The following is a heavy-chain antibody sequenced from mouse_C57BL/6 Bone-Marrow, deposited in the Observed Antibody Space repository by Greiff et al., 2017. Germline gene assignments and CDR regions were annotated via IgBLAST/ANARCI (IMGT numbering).Heavy chain of an antibody. CDR1: GFNIKDDY. CDR2: IDSENGDT. J-gene: IGHJ1*03. V-gene: IGHV14-4*01. Sequence: VQLQQSGAELVRPGASVKLSCTASGFNIKDDYMHWVKQRPEQGLEWIGWIDSENGDTEYASKFQGKATITADTSSNTAYLQLSSLTSEDTAVYYCTTITTVVADWYFDVWGTGTTVTVSS. D-gene: IGHD1-1*01. CDR3: TTITTVVADWYFDV.